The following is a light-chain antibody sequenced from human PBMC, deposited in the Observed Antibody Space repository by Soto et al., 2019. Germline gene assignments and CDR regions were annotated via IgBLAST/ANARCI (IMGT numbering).Light chain of an antibody. V-gene: IGKV3-20*01. CDR3: QQYGGSPLYT. J-gene: IGKJ2*01. CDR2: GAS. CDR1: QNVLNNY. Sequence: EVVLTQSPGTLSLSPGERATLSCRASQNVLNNYLSWYQQKPGQAPRLLIYGASVRATGTPDRFSGSGSGTDFTLIISRLEPEDFAMYYCQQYGGSPLYTFGRGTNLELK.